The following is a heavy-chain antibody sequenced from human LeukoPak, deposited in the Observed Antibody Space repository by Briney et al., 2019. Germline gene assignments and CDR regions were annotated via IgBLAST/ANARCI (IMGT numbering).Heavy chain of an antibody. CDR2: INPSGGST. V-gene: IGHV1-46*01. CDR3: ARGGILRGSSGYYYFDY. CDR1: GYTYTSYY. J-gene: IGHJ4*02. D-gene: IGHD3-22*01. Sequence: GASVKVSCKASGYTYTSYYMHWVRQAPGQGLEWMGIINPSGGSTSYAQKFQGRVTMTRDTSTSTVYMELSSLRSEDTAVYYCARGGILRGSSGYYYFDYWGQGTLVTVSS.